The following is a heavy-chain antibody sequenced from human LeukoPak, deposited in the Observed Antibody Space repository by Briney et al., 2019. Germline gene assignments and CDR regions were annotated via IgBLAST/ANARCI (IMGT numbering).Heavy chain of an antibody. J-gene: IGHJ3*02. CDR3: ARVDRDPLRPLDI. D-gene: IGHD3-3*01. CDR2: ISSSSSYI. CDR1: GFTFSSYS. V-gene: IGHV3-21*01. Sequence: GGSLRLSCAASGFTFSSYSMNWVRQAPGKGLEWVSSISSSSSYIYYADSVKGRFTISRDNSKNTLYLQMNSLRAEDTAVYYCARVDRDPLRPLDIWGQGTMVTVSS.